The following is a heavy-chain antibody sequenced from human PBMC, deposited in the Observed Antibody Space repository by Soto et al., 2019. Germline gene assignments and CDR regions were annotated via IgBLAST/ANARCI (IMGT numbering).Heavy chain of an antibody. D-gene: IGHD5-12*01. V-gene: IGHV3-30-3*01. Sequence: GGSLRLSCAASGFTFSSYAMHWVRQAPGKGLEWVAVISYDGSNKYYADSVKGRFTISRDNSKNTLYLQMNSLRAEDTAVYYCARDRDGYNYYHFDYWGQGTLVTVSS. CDR3: ARDRDGYNYYHFDY. J-gene: IGHJ4*02. CDR1: GFTFSSYA. CDR2: ISYDGSNK.